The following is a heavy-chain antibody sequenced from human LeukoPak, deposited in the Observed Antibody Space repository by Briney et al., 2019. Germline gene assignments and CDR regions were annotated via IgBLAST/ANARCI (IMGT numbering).Heavy chain of an antibody. V-gene: IGHV1-69*04. J-gene: IGHJ4*02. CDR2: IIPILGIA. CDR1: GGTFSSYS. CDR3: ARAVVTPTPFDY. Sequence: SVKVSCKASGGTFSSYSISWVRQPPGQGLAWMGRIIPILGIANYAQKFQGRVTITADKSTSTAYMELSSLRSEDTAVYHCARAVVTPTPFDYWGQGTLVTVSS. D-gene: IGHD4-23*01.